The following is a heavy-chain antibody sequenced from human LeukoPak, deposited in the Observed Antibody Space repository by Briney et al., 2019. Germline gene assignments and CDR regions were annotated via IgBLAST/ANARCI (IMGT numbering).Heavy chain of an antibody. D-gene: IGHD6-13*01. CDR1: VFTFSIYA. CDR3: VKRMYSSSWYGDC. CDR2: ISSNGGST. J-gene: IGHJ4*02. Sequence: PGGSLRLSRSASVFTFSIYAMHWVRDAPGKGLEYVSAISSNGGSTYYADSVKGRFTISRDNSKNTLYLQMSSLRAEDTAVYYCVKRMYSSSWYGDCWGQGTLVTVSS. V-gene: IGHV3-64D*06.